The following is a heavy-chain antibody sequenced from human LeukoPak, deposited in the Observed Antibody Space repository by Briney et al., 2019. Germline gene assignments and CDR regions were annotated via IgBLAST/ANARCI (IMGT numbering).Heavy chain of an antibody. CDR1: GFTFSSYS. J-gene: IGHJ2*01. Sequence: PGGSLRLSCAASGFTFSSYSMNWVRQAPGKGLEWVSSISSSSSYIYYADSVKGRFTISRDNAKNSLYLQMNSLRAEDTAVYYCARDPSGNWYFDLWGRGTLVTVSS. V-gene: IGHV3-21*01. CDR3: ARDPSGNWYFDL. D-gene: IGHD1-26*01. CDR2: ISSSSSYI.